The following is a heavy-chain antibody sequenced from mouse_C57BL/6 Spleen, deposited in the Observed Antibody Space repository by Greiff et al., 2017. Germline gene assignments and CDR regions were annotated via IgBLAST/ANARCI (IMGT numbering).Heavy chain of an antibody. J-gene: IGHJ2*01. CDR1: GYSFTDYN. D-gene: IGHD1-1*01. CDR3: ARSPYDGSSGGLDY. Sequence: EVQRVESGPELVKPGASVKISCKASGYSFTDYNMNWVKQSNGKSLEWIGVINPNYGTTSYNQQFKGKATLTVDQSYSTAYMQLNSPTSEDSAVYYCARSPYDGSSGGLDYWGQGTTLTVSS. CDR2: INPNYGTT. V-gene: IGHV1-39*01.